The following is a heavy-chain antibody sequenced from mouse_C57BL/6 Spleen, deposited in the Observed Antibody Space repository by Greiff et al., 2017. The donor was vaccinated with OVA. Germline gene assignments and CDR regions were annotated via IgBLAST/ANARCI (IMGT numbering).Heavy chain of an antibody. Sequence: EVHLVESGPGLVKPSQSLSLTCSVTGYSITSGYYWNWIRQFPGNKLEWMGYISYDGSNNYNPSLKNRISITRDTSKNQFFLKLNSVTTEDTATYYCASYGRDWFAYWGQGTLVTVSA. CDR2: ISYDGSN. J-gene: IGHJ3*01. D-gene: IGHD1-1*02. CDR1: GYSITSGYY. V-gene: IGHV3-6*01. CDR3: ASYGRDWFAY.